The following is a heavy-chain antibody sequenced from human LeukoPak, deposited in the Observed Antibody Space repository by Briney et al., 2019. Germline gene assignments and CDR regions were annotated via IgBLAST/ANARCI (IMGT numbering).Heavy chain of an antibody. J-gene: IGHJ4*02. CDR3: ARDGKTGYYLGY. D-gene: IGHD3-9*01. V-gene: IGHV3-33*01. Sequence: PGGSLRLSCAASGFTFSSYGMHWVRQAPGKGLEWVAVIWYDGSNKYYADSVKGRFTISRDNSKNTLYLQMNSLRAEDTAVYYCARDGKTGYYLGYWGQGTLVTVSS. CDR2: IWYDGSNK. CDR1: GFTFSSYG.